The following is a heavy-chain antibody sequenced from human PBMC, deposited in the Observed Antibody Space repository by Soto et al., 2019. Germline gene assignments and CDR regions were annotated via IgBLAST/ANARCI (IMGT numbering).Heavy chain of an antibody. V-gene: IGHV2-5*02. Sequence: QITLKESGPTLVKPTQTLTLTCTFSGFSLSTSRVGVGWIRHPPGQALEWLALIYWDDDKRYSPSMKSRLTITKDTSKNPVVLTMNTIDPVDTATYYGAQRRRGYSYGDIDFDYWGQGTLVTVSS. CDR2: IYWDDDK. CDR3: AQRRRGYSYGDIDFDY. J-gene: IGHJ4*02. CDR1: GFSLSTSRVG. D-gene: IGHD5-18*01.